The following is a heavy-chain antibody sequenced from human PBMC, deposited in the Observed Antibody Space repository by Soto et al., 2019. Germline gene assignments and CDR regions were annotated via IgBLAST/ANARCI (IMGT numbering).Heavy chain of an antibody. J-gene: IGHJ4*02. CDR3: ARRTAGIAAAGTLDY. CDR1: GYSLSRYW. Sequence: GPSVTISFTGSGYSLSRYWFSWLHHIHGKGLKWMGIIYPGDSDTRYSPSFQGQVTISAYKSISTAYLQWSSLKASDTAMYYCARRTAGIAAAGTLDYWGQGTLVTVSP. CDR2: IYPGDSDT. V-gene: IGHV5-51*07. D-gene: IGHD6-13*01.